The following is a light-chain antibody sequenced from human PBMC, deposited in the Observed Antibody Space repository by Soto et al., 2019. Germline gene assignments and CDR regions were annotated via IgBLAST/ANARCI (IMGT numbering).Light chain of an antibody. CDR3: QQCNNWPPIT. CDR1: QSVVKC. V-gene: IGKV3-11*01. Sequence: EIVLTQSPATLSLSPGEIATLSCRASQSVVKCLAWYQQKPGQAPRLLIYDVSSRAPGIPARFSGSGSGTDFTLTISSLEPEDFGVYYCQQCNNWPPITFGQGTRLEIK. CDR2: DVS. J-gene: IGKJ5*01.